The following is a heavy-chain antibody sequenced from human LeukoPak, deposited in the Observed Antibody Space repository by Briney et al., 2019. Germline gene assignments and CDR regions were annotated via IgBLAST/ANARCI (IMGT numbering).Heavy chain of an antibody. V-gene: IGHV4-39*01. Sequence: PSETLSLTCTVSGGSITTSSYYWGWIRQPPGKRREWIGSICCGGTTSYNSSLKSRVTISVDTSKNQFSLKLRSLTSADAAVYYCTRLSLQYSIDYWGQGTLVTVSS. J-gene: IGHJ4*02. CDR2: ICCGGTT. D-gene: IGHD2-2*02. CDR1: GGSITTSSYY. CDR3: TRLSLQYSIDY.